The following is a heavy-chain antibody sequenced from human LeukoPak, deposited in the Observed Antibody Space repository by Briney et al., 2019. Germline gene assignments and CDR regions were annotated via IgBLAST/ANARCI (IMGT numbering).Heavy chain of an antibody. CDR2: MNPNSGNT. V-gene: IGHV1-8*01. Sequence: ASVKVSCKASGYTFTSYDINWVRQATGQGLEWMGWMNPNSGNTGYARKFQGRVTMTRNTSISTAYMELSSLRSEDTAVYYCARGTFQQSPPDVWGKGTTVTVSS. CDR3: ARGTFQQSPPDV. J-gene: IGHJ6*04. CDR1: GYTFTSYD. D-gene: IGHD6-13*01.